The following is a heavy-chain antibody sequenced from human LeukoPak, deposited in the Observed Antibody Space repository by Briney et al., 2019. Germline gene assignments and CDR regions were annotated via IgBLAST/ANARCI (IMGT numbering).Heavy chain of an antibody. CDR1: GSTFSSYG. D-gene: IGHD3-16*01. J-gene: IGHJ4*02. CDR2: IWYDGSNK. Sequence: GRSLRLSCAASGSTFSSYGMHWVRQAPGKGLEWVAVIWYDGSNKYYADSVKGRFTISRDNSKNTLYLQMNSLRAEDTAVYYRARDLMITFGGVTPDYWGQGTLVTVSS. V-gene: IGHV3-33*01. CDR3: ARDLMITFGGVTPDY.